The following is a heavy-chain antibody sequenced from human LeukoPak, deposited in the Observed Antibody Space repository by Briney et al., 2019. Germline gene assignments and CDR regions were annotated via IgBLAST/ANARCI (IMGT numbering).Heavy chain of an antibody. Sequence: GGSLRLSCAASGFSFSSYWMSWVRQAPGKGLEWVANIKEDGSEKYYVDSVKGRFTISRDNAKNSLWLQMDSLRDEDTAVYFCARDGSQLLHRYYYYYMDVWGKGTTVTVSS. J-gene: IGHJ6*03. CDR2: IKEDGSEK. CDR1: GFSFSSYW. D-gene: IGHD2-2*01. CDR3: ARDGSQLLHRYYYYYMDV. V-gene: IGHV3-7*01.